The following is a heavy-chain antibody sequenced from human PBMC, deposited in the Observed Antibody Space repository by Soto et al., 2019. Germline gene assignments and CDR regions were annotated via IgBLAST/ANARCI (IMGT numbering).Heavy chain of an antibody. CDR1: RFTFSSYA. V-gene: IGHV3-23*01. CDR2: ISGGGNDA. J-gene: IGHJ4*02. CDR3: ARSLFLASTDGEPFDY. Sequence: EVQLLESGGGLVQPGGSLVLSCAASRFTFSSYAMSWVRQAPGKGLEWVSTISGGGNDAYYADSVKGRFTISRDNSQNTLYLQMSSLRADVTAVYYCARSLFLASTDGEPFDYWGQGARVTVSS. D-gene: IGHD4-17*01.